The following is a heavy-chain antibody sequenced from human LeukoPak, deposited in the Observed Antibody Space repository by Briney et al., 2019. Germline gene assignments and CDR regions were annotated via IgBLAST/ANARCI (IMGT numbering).Heavy chain of an antibody. D-gene: IGHD6-13*01. J-gene: IGHJ5*02. CDR3: ARVGPTVASPGT. V-gene: IGHV1-2*02. Sequence: ASVKVSCKASGYTFTDYYMHWVRQAPGQGLEWMGWINPNSGGTNYAQRFQGRVTMTRDTSISTAYMELSRLRSDDTAVYYCARVGPTVASPGTWGQGTLVTVS. CDR2: INPNSGGT. CDR1: GYTFTDYY.